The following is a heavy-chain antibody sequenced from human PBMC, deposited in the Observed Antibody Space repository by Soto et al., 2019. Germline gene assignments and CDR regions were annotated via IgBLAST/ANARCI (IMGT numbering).Heavy chain of an antibody. CDR1: GGTFSSYA. D-gene: IGHD5-12*01. CDR2: IIPIFGTA. V-gene: IGHV1-69*06. J-gene: IGHJ6*02. CDR3: AKATSNPYYYYGMDV. Sequence: GASVKVSCKASGGTFSSYAISWVRQAPGQGLEWMGGIIPIFGTANYAQKFQGRVTITADKSTSTAYMELSSLRSEDTAVYYCAKATSNPYYYYGMDVWGQGTTVTVSS.